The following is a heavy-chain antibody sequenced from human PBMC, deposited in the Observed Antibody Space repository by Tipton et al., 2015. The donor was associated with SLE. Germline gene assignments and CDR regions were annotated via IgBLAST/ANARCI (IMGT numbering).Heavy chain of an antibody. J-gene: IGHJ4*02. V-gene: IGHV4-34*01. D-gene: IGHD3-16*01. CDR2: INHSGST. CDR1: GGSFSGYY. CDR3: ARLPTSPYYFDY. Sequence: TLSLTCAVYGGSFSGYYWSWIRQPPGKGLEWIGEINHSGSTNYNPSLKSRVTISVDTSKNQFSLKLSSVTAADTAVYYCARLPTSPYYFDYWGQGTLVTVSS.